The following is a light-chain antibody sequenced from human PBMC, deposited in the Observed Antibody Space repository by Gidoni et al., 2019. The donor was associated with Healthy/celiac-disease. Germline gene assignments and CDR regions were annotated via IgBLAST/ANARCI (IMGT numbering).Light chain of an antibody. CDR3: QQYYSTTLYT. CDR2: AAS. V-gene: IGKV1-NL1*01. Sequence: LQMSQSPSSLSSSVGDRAHITCRASQSISNSLAWYQQKPGKDPKILLYAASRLESGGPSRCSGSGAGTEYTLTISSLQPEDVATYYCQQYYSTTLYTFGQGTKLEIK. J-gene: IGKJ2*01. CDR1: QSISNS.